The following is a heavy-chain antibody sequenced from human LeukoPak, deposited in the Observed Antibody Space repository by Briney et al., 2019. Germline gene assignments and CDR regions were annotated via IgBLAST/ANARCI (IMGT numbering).Heavy chain of an antibody. J-gene: IGHJ4*02. CDR3: ASALKRGSAGTLIAH. V-gene: IGHV1-8*01. D-gene: IGHD6-13*01. CDR2: MSPNSGNT. Sequence: GASVKVSCKASGYSFTSHDINWVRQATGQGLEWMGWMSPNSGNTGYAQKFQDRVTMTRNTSISTAYLELSSLGSEDTAMYYCASALKRGSAGTLIAHWGQGTLVTVSS. CDR1: GYSFTSHD.